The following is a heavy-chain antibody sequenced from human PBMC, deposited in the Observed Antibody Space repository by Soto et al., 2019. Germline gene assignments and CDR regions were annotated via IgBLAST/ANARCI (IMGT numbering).Heavy chain of an antibody. CDR2: INPNSGGT. Sequence: GASVKVSCKASGYTFTGYYMHWVRQAPGQGLEWMGWINPNSGGTNYAQKFQGWVTMTRDTSISTAYMELSRLRSDDTAVYYCARDFPFGQPAGRTTPPSWFASWGQGTLVTVSS. CDR1: GYTFTGYY. D-gene: IGHD6-13*01. CDR3: ARDFPFGQPAGRTTPPSWFAS. V-gene: IGHV1-2*04. J-gene: IGHJ5*01.